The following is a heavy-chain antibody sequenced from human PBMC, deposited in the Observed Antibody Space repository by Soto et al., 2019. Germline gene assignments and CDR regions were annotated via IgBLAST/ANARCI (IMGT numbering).Heavy chain of an antibody. CDR1: GFTFSSYG. CDR3: AKDGTTAGIHYYGMDV. V-gene: IGHV3-23*01. CDR2: VGRSGGT. J-gene: IGHJ6*02. Sequence: GSLRLSCEVSGFTFSSYGMKWVRQGPGKGLEWVSTVGRSGGTYYADSVKGRFTISRDNSKNTLFLQMNSLRAEDTALYFCAKDGTTAGIHYYGMDVWGQGTTVTVSS. D-gene: IGHD2-2*02.